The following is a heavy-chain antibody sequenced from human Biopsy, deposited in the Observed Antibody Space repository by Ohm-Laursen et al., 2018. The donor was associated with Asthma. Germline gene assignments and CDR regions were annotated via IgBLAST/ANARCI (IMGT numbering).Heavy chain of an antibody. D-gene: IGHD3-9*01. CDR3: ARTYYDFLTGQVKDVFGV. J-gene: IGHJ3*01. CDR1: GYTFISFA. CDR2: VNTGNGDT. V-gene: IGHV1-3*04. Sequence: AASVKVSCNASGYTFISFAIHWVRQAPGQRLGWMGWVNTGNGDTKYSQKFQGRVTITRDTSASTAYMELRSLRSEDTATYYCARTYYDFLTGQVKDVFGVWGQGTMVTVSS.